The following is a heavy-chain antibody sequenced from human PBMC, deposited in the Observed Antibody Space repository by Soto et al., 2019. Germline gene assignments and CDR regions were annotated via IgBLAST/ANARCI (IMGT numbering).Heavy chain of an antibody. D-gene: IGHD5-12*01. Sequence: QVQLVQSGAEVKKPGSSVKVSCKASGGTFSSYAISWVRQAPGQGLEWMGGIIPIFGTANYAQKFQGRVTITADESTSTAYMELSSPRSEDTAVYYCASHFWGRDGYTYFDYWGQGTLVTVSS. J-gene: IGHJ4*02. V-gene: IGHV1-69*01. CDR2: IIPIFGTA. CDR3: ASHFWGRDGYTYFDY. CDR1: GGTFSSYA.